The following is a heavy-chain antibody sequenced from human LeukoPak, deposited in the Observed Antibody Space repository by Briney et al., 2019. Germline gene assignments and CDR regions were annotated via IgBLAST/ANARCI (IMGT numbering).Heavy chain of an antibody. CDR1: GGTFSSYA. Sequence: PSVKVSCKASGGTFSSYAISWVRQAPGQGLEWMGGIIPIFGTANYARTFQGRVTIPADKPTSPAYRGRASMTPKAPAVYYGARSGLLPLQFAYWGERALVTVSS. CDR2: IIPIFGTA. D-gene: IGHD2-21*02. CDR3: ARSGLLPLQFAY. J-gene: IGHJ4*02. V-gene: IGHV1-69*06.